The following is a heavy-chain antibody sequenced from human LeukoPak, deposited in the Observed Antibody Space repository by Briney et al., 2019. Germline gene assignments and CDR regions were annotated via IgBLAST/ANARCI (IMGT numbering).Heavy chain of an antibody. V-gene: IGHV3-23*01. CDR2: ISGSGGST. Sequence: GGSLRLSCAASGFTFSSYAMSWVRQAPGKGLEWVSAISGSGGSTYYADSVKGRFTIPRDNSKNTLYLQMNSLRAEDTAVYYCAKGYYDSSGYYFDYWGQGTLVTVSS. CDR1: GFTFSSYA. D-gene: IGHD3-22*01. J-gene: IGHJ4*02. CDR3: AKGYYDSSGYYFDY.